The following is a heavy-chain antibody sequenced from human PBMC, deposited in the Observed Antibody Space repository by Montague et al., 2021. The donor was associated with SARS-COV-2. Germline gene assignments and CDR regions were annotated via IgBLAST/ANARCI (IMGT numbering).Heavy chain of an antibody. J-gene: IGHJ6*02. D-gene: IGHD2-2*01. CDR3: ARGLPAGPNFGMDV. Sequence: CAISGDSVAENRGTWNGLRQDPPRGREWLGRTYYRSKWYYNYGVSVESRITVNADTSKNQVFLQLNSVTPEDTAVYFCARGLPAGPNFGMDVWGQGTTVTVSS. CDR2: TYYRSKWYY. CDR1: GDSVAENRGT. V-gene: IGHV6-1*01.